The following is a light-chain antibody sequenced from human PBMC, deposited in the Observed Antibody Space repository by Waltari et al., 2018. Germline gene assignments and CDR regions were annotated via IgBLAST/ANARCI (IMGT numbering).Light chain of an antibody. CDR2: ASS. Sequence: DIQMTQSPSPLSASVDHSVTITCWESQGITNYLAWYQQKPGKAPKLLIYASSTLQSGVPPRFSGSGSGTDFTLTISSLQPEDVATDYCQKYTSAPLTFGHGTKVDI. CDR1: QGITNY. J-gene: IGKJ3*01. CDR3: QKYTSAPLT. V-gene: IGKV1-27*01.